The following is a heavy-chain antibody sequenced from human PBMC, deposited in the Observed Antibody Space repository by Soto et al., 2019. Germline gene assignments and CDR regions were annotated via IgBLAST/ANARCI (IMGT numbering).Heavy chain of an antibody. V-gene: IGHV3-30*18. D-gene: IGHD6-13*01. CDR3: AKGILAATIGHYAMDV. J-gene: IGHJ6*02. CDR2: ISYDGSNK. Sequence: QVQMVESGGGVVQPGTSLRLSCAASGFSFSSYAMHWVRQTPGKGLEWLGVISYDGSNKYYADFVRGRFTISRDRSKNTLYLQVNSLRAEDTAVYYCAKGILAATIGHYAMDVWGQGTTVTVSS. CDR1: GFSFSSYA.